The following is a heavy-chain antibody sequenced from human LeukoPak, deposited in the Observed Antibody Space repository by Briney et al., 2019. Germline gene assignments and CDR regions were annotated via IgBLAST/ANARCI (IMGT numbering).Heavy chain of an antibody. Sequence: GGALKISFKGSGWRFTSYWIGWVRPRPGKGGGWMGMIYPGDSDARYSPSFQGQVTLSAAKSISTAYLQWSSLKASDTAMYYCASQGSYGDYNHYYYSYMDVWGKGTTVTVSS. CDR2: IYPGDSDA. CDR3: ASQGSYGDYNHYYYSYMDV. CDR1: GWRFTSYW. D-gene: IGHD4-17*01. V-gene: IGHV5-51*01. J-gene: IGHJ6*03.